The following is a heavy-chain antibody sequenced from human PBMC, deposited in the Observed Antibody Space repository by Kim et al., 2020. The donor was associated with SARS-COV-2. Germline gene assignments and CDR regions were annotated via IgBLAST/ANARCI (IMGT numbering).Heavy chain of an antibody. CDR1: GYPFTSHT. CDR2: INTNTGSP. J-gene: IGHJ4*02. D-gene: IGHD3-22*01. CDR3: ARIFYDGNDHIEPTATLDS. Sequence: ASVKVSCKGSGYPFTSHTINWVRQAPGQGLEWMGWINTNTGSPTYAQDFTGRYVFSLDTSVSTAYLQINRLKVEDTAIYYCARIFYDGNDHIEPTATLDSWGQGTLVTVSS. V-gene: IGHV7-4-1*02.